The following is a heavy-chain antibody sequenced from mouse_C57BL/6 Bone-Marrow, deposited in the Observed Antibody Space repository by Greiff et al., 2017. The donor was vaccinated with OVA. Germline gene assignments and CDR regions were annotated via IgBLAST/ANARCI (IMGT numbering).Heavy chain of an antibody. D-gene: IGHD3-1*01. CDR2: INPGSGGT. V-gene: IGHV1-54*01. Sequence: QVQLQQSGAELVRPGTSVKVSCKASGYAFTNYLIEWVKQRPGQGLEWIGVINPGSGGTNYNEKFKGKATLTADKSASTAYMQLSSLTSEDSAVYFCARCGLYYFDYWGQGTTLTVSS. CDR3: ARCGLYYFDY. CDR1: GYAFTNYL. J-gene: IGHJ2*01.